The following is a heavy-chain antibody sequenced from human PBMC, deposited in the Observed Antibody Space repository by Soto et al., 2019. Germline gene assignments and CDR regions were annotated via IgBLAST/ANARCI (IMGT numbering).Heavy chain of an antibody. CDR2: ISSSSSYI. CDR3: ARDLSFKVAGTADY. Sequence: EVQLVESGGGLVKPGGSLRLSCAASGFTFSSYSMNWVRQAPGKGLEWVSSISSSSSYIYYADSVKGRFTISRDNAKNSLYLQMNSLRAEDTAVYYCARDLSFKVAGTADYWGQGTLVTASS. D-gene: IGHD6-19*01. CDR1: GFTFSSYS. V-gene: IGHV3-21*01. J-gene: IGHJ4*02.